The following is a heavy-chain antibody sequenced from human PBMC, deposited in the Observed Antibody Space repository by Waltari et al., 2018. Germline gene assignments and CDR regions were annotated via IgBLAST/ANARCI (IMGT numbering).Heavy chain of an antibody. CDR2: IYYSGST. D-gene: IGHD2-8*02. V-gene: IGHV4-31*03. CDR3: ARTALVVYAIPFDY. CDR1: GGSISSGGYY. Sequence: QVQLQESGPGLVKPSQTLSLTCTVSGGSISSGGYYWSWIRQHPGKGLEWIGYIYYSGSTYYNPSLKSRVTISVDTSKNQFSLKLSAVTAADTAVYYCARTALVVYAIPFDYWGQGTLVTVSS. J-gene: IGHJ4*02.